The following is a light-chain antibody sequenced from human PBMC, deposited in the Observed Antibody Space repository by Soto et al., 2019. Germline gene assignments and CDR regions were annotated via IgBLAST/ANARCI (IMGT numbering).Light chain of an antibody. J-gene: IGLJ1*01. Sequence: QSALSQPAAMSGSPGQSITIPCTGASSDIGLYNYVSWYQHHPGKAPKLLISEVNVRPSGLSDRFSASKAGNTASLTISGLQPEDEAYYYCSSLSTTSTPIVFGSGTKVTV. CDR2: EVN. CDR1: SSDIGLYNY. CDR3: SSLSTTSTPIV. V-gene: IGLV2-14*01.